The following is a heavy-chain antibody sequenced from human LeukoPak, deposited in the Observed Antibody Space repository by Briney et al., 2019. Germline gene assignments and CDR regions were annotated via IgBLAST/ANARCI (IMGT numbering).Heavy chain of an antibody. CDR2: IRSRVYGRTT. J-gene: IGHJ4*02. Sequence: GGSLRLSCTTSGYSFGDYGMSWVRQAPGKGLEWVSFIRSRVYGRTTEYAASVKGRFTISRDDSKSIAYLQMNSLKTEDTAVYYCARDICSGSYCLDYWGQGTLVTVSS. V-gene: IGHV3-49*04. D-gene: IGHD3-10*02. CDR1: GYSFGDYG. CDR3: ARDICSGSYCLDY.